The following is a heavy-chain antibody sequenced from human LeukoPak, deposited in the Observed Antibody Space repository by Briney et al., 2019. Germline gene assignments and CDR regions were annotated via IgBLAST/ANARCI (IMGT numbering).Heavy chain of an antibody. D-gene: IGHD2-15*01. V-gene: IGHV3-48*03. Sequence: GGSMRLSCAASGFTFSDYEMNWVRQAPGKGLEWLSHISVSGTTIYYADSVKGRFTISRDNAKNSLYLQMNSLRAEDTAVYYCARDGLAAATLHWCFDLWGRGTLVTVSS. CDR3: ARDGLAAATLHWCFDL. CDR1: GFTFSDYE. J-gene: IGHJ2*01. CDR2: ISVSGTTI.